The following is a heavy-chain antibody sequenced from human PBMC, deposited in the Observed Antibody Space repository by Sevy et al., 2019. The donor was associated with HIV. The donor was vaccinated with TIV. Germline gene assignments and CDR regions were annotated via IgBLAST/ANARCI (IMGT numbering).Heavy chain of an antibody. CDR3: ARDRYCSGGSCYSYYFDY. D-gene: IGHD2-15*01. V-gene: IGHV3-30*04. CDR2: ILYDGSNK. Sequence: GGSLRLSCAASGFTFSSYAMHWVRQAPGKGLEWVAVILYDGSNKYYADSVKGRFTISRDNSKNTLYLQMNSLRAGDTAVYYCARDRYCSGGSCYSYYFDYWGQGTLVTVSS. CDR1: GFTFSSYA. J-gene: IGHJ4*02.